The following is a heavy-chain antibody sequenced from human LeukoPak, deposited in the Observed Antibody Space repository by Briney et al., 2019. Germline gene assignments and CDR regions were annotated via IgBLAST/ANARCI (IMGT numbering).Heavy chain of an antibody. V-gene: IGHV3-9*01. D-gene: IGHD1-14*01. CDR2: ISWNSGSI. J-gene: IGHJ6*02. CDR3: AKGTGPEPTDGMDV. CDR1: GFTFDDYA. Sequence: GRSLRLSCAASGFTFDDYAMHWVRQAPGKGLEWVSGISWNSGSIGYADSVKGRFTISRDNAKNSLYLQMNSLRAEDTALYYCAKGTGPEPTDGMDVWGQGTTVTVSS.